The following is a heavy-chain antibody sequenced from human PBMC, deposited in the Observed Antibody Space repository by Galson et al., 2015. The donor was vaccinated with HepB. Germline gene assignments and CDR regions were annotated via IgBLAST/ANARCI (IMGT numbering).Heavy chain of an antibody. Sequence: SLRLSCAASGFTFSSYAMSWVRQAPGKGLEWVSAISGSGGSTYYADSVKGRFTISRDNSKNTLYLQMNSLRAEDTAVYYCANLGIYFDWLPLRFGSQLVDYWGQGTLATVSS. J-gene: IGHJ4*02. CDR1: GFTFSSYA. V-gene: IGHV3-23*01. CDR3: ANLGIYFDWLPLRFGSQLVDY. CDR2: ISGSGGST. D-gene: IGHD3-9*01.